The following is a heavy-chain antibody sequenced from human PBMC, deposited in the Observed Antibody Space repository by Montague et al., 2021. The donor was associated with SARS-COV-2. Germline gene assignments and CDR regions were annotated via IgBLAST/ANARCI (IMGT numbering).Heavy chain of an antibody. CDR2: INHSGST. CDR1: GGSFSGYY. J-gene: IGHJ6*02. Sequence: SETLSLTCAVYGGSFSGYYWSWIRQPPGKGLEWIGEINHSGSTNYNPSLKSRVTMSVDTSKNQFSLKLSSVTAADTAVYYCARGLPITRFYYYNGIDVWGQGTTVTVSS. V-gene: IGHV4-34*01. D-gene: IGHD3-10*02. CDR3: ARGLPITRFYYYNGIDV.